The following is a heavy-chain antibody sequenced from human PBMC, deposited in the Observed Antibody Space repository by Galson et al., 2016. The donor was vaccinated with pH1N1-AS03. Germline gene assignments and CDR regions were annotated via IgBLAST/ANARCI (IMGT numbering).Heavy chain of an antibody. CDR1: GGTFSSYA. CDR2: IIAMFGTA. CDR3: ARDANYDFWSGHDAFDI. V-gene: IGHV1-69*06. D-gene: IGHD3-3*01. J-gene: IGHJ3*02. Sequence: QSGAEVKKPGDSLKISCKASGGTFSSYAISWVRQAPGQGLEWMGGIIAMFGTANYAQKVQGRVTITADKSTSTAYMELSSLRSEDTAVYYCARDANYDFWSGHDAFDIWGQGTIVTVSS.